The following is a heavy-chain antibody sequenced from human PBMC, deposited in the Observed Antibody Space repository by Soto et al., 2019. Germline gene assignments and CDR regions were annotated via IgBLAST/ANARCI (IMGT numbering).Heavy chain of an antibody. Sequence: GESVMVSCKGSGYNFTSYWISWVRQMPGKGLEWVGRIDPSDSYTNYSLSFQGHVTISADKCTSTAYLQWSSLKASDTAMYDCPKLCYYGMDVWQQGTTAIVCS. J-gene: IGHJ6*01. CDR3: PKLCYYGMDV. V-gene: IGHV5-10-1*01. D-gene: IGHD3-10*01. CDR1: GYNFTSYW. CDR2: IDPSDSYT.